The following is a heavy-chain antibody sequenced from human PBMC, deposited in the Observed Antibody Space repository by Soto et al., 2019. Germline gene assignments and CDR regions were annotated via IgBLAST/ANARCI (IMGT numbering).Heavy chain of an antibody. V-gene: IGHV3-74*01. Sequence: GGSLRLSCAASGFTFSNYWMHWVRQAPGKGLVWLSRITADGSSATYADSVEGRFTISRDNAKNTLYLQMKSLRAEDTGVYYCASVSPMQYYYGVDVWGQGTTVTVSS. CDR3: ASVSPMQYYYGVDV. J-gene: IGHJ6*02. CDR2: ITADGSSA. CDR1: GFTFSNYW.